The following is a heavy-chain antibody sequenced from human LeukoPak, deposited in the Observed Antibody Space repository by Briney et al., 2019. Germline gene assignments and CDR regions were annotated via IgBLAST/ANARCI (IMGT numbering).Heavy chain of an antibody. CDR1: GFTVSSNY. CDR3: ARVSYDFWSGYPDY. J-gene: IGHJ4*02. V-gene: IGHV3-66*02. Sequence: GGSLRLSCAASGFTVSSNYMSWVRQAPGKGLEWVSVIYSGGNTYYADSVKGRFTISRDNSKNTLYLQVNSLRAEDTAVYYCARVSYDFWSGYPDYWGQGTLVTVSS. D-gene: IGHD3-3*01. CDR2: IYSGGNT.